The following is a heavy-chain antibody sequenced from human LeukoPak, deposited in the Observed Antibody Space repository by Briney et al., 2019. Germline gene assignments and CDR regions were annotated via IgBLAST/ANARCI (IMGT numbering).Heavy chain of an antibody. V-gene: IGHV4-34*01. CDR1: GGSFSGYY. CDR3: ARGGVTVIVVAI. J-gene: IGHJ4*02. D-gene: IGHD3-22*01. CDR2: INHSGST. Sequence: PSGTLSLTCAVYGGSFSGYYWSWIRQPPGKGLEWIGEINHSGSTNYNPSLKSRVTMSIDTSKNQFSLNLRSVTAADSAVYYCARGGVTVIVVAIWGQGTLVTVSS.